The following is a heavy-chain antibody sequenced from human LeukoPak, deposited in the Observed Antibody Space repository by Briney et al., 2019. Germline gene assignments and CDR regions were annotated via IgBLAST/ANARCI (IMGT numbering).Heavy chain of an antibody. V-gene: IGHV1-18*01. CDR2: ISAYNGNT. CDR3: ARDPPITIVGATSGDDY. Sequence: ASVKVSCKASGYTFTSYGISWVRQAPGQGLEWMGWISAYNGNTNYAQKLQGRVTMTTDTSTSTAYMELRSLRSDDTAVYYCARDPPITIVGATSGDDYWGQGTPVTVSS. D-gene: IGHD1-26*01. J-gene: IGHJ4*02. CDR1: GYTFTSYG.